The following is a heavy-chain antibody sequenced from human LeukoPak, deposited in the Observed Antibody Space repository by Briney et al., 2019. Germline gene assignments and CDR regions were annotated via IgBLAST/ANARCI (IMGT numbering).Heavy chain of an antibody. CDR2: ISSSGGTK. CDR1: GFTFSDYY. CDR3: ATLSYYALDY. Sequence: GGSLRLSXAVSGFTFSDYYMTWICQAPGKGLEWVSHISSSGGTKYYADSVKGRFTISRDNAKNSLYLQMNSLRAEDTAVYYCATLSYYALDYWGQGTLVTVSS. V-gene: IGHV3-11*04. J-gene: IGHJ4*02. D-gene: IGHD3-10*01.